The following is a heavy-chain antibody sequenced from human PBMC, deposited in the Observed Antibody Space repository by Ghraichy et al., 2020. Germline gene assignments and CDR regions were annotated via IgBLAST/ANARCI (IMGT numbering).Heavy chain of an antibody. CDR2: INHSGST. V-gene: IGHV4-34*01. J-gene: IGHJ1*01. D-gene: IGHD2-15*01. CDR1: GGSFSGYY. Sequence: SETLSLTCAVYGGSFSGYYWSWIRQPPGKGLEWIGEINHSGSTNYNPSLKSRVTISVDTSKNQFSLKLSSVTAADTAVYYCARGRPTSYCSGGSCYRGGFQHWGQGTLVTVSS. CDR3: ARGRPTSYCSGGSCYRGGFQH.